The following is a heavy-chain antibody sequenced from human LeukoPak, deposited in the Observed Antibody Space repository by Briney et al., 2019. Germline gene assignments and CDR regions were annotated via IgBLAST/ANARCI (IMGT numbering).Heavy chain of an antibody. CDR1: GGSISSGSYY. J-gene: IGHJ6*02. CDR3: ARVLWDFWSGYSFLYGMDV. D-gene: IGHD3-3*01. Sequence: SETLSLTCTVSGGSISSGSYYWSWIRQPAGKGLEWIGRIYTSGSTNYNLSLKSRVTISVDTSKNQFSLKLSSVTAADTAVYYCARVLWDFWSGYSFLYGMDVWGQGTTVTVSS. V-gene: IGHV4-61*02. CDR2: IYTSGST.